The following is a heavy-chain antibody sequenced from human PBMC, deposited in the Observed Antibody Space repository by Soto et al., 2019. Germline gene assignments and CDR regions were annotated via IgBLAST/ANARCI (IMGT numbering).Heavy chain of an antibody. CDR1: GGSISGYY. V-gene: IGHV4-59*01. J-gene: IGHJ6*02. D-gene: IGHD6-19*01. Sequence: PSETLTLTCTVSGGSISGYYWSWIRQPPGKGLEWIGYIYYSGSTNYNPSLKSRDTISVDTSKNQFSLKLSSVTAADTAVYYCARADSSGWSGYYYYGMDVWGQGTTVTVSS. CDR3: ARADSSGWSGYYYYGMDV. CDR2: IYYSGST.